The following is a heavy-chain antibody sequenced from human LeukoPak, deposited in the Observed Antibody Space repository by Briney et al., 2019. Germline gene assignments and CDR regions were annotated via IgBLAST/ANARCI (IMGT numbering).Heavy chain of an antibody. Sequence: PGRSLRLSCAASGFTFSSYAMHWVRQAPGKGLEWVAVISYDGSNKYYADSVKGRFTISRDNSKNTLYLQMNSLRAEDMAVYYCARDERRVTLHYYGSGNTMYYFDYWGQGTLVTVSS. CDR3: ARDERRVTLHYYGSGNTMYYFDY. J-gene: IGHJ4*02. D-gene: IGHD3-10*01. V-gene: IGHV3-30-3*01. CDR1: GFTFSSYA. CDR2: ISYDGSNK.